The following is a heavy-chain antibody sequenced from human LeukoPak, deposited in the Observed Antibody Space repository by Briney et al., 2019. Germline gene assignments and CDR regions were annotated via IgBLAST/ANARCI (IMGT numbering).Heavy chain of an antibody. CDR3: ARGDDILTEDPYGMDV. D-gene: IGHD3-9*01. CDR1: GGSISSGGYS. V-gene: IGHV4-30-2*01. J-gene: IGHJ6*02. CDR2: IYHSGST. Sequence: SETLSLTCAVSGGSISSGGYSWSWVRQPPGKGLKWIGYIYHSGSTYYNPSLKSRVTISVDRSKNQFSLKLSSVTAADTAVYYCARGDDILTEDPYGMDVWGQGTTVTVSS.